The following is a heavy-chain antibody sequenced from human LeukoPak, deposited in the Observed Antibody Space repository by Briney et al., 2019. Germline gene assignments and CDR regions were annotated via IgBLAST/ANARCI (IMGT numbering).Heavy chain of an antibody. CDR3: ARGLVLHDFWSGPVWAIWFDP. CDR1: GGSISSSSYY. CDR2: IYYSGST. J-gene: IGHJ5*02. Sequence: SETLSLTCTVSGGSISSSSYYWGWIRQPPGKGLEWIGSIYYSGSTYYNPSLKSRVTISVDTSKNQFSLKLSSVTAADTAVYYCARGLVLHDFWSGPVWAIWFDPWGQGTLVTVSS. V-gene: IGHV4-39*07. D-gene: IGHD3-3*01.